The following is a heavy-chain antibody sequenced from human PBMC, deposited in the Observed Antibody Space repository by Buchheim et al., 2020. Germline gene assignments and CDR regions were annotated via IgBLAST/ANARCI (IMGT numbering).Heavy chain of an antibody. V-gene: IGHV3-30-3*01. J-gene: IGHJ4*02. CDR1: GFTFSSYA. CDR2: ISYDGSNK. D-gene: IGHD3-10*01. CDR3: ARDSHMVRGVIMGIDY. Sequence: QVQLVESGGGVVQPGRSLRLSCAASGFTFSSYAMHWVRQAPGKGLEWVAVISYDGSNKYYADSVKGRFTISRDNSKNTLYLQMNSLRAEDTAAYYCARDSHMVRGVIMGIDYWGQGTL.